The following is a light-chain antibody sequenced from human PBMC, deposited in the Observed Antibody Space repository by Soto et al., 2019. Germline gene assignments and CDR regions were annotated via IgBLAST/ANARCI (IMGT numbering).Light chain of an antibody. CDR2: GAS. CDR1: QSVSRSY. V-gene: IGKV3-20*01. CDR3: QQYGSSPPVVWT. Sequence: EIVLTQSPGTLSLSPGERANLSCRASQSVSRSYLAWYQQKPGQAPRLLIYGASSRATGIPDRFSGSGSGTDFTLTISRLESEDFAVYYCQQYGSSPPVVWTFGQGTKVEIK. J-gene: IGKJ1*01.